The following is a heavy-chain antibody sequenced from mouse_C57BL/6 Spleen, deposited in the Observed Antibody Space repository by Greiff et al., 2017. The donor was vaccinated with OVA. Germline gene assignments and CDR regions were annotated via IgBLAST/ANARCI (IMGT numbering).Heavy chain of an antibody. CDR1: GFTFSDAW. J-gene: IGHJ4*01. CDR2: IRNKANTPAS. V-gene: IGHV6-6*01. CDR3: TKGGYYYAMDY. Sequence: EVMLVESGGGLVQPGGSMKLSCAASGFTFSDAWMDWVRQSPEKGLEWVAEIRNKANTPASSYAESVKGRFTISRDDSKRSVYLQMNSLRAEDTGIYYCTKGGYYYAMDYWGQGTSVTVSS.